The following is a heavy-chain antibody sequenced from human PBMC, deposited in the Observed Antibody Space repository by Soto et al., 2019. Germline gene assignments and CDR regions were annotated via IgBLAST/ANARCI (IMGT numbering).Heavy chain of an antibody. CDR1: GYTFISHG. CDR2: ISGKNDNT. Sequence: QVQLVQSGVEVKQPGASVKVSCKASGYTFISHGISWVRQAPGQGLEWMGWISGKNDNTKYAQKLQGRVTLTTDTSTSTAYMELRSLRSDDTAVYYCARVSSSIVVVPDYGMDVWGQGTTVTVS. J-gene: IGHJ6*02. CDR3: ARVSSSIVVVPDYGMDV. D-gene: IGHD2-15*01. V-gene: IGHV1-18*04.